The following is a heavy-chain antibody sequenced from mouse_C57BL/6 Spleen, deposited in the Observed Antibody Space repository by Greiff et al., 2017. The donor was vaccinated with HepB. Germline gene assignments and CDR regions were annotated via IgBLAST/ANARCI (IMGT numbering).Heavy chain of an antibody. Sequence: VQLQQPGAELVRPGASVKLSCTASGFNIKDYYMHWVKQRPEQGLEWIGRIDPEDGDTEYAPKFQGKATMTADISSNTAYLQLSSLTSEDTAVYYCTCYYGSSPWYFDVWGTGTTVTVSS. CDR1: GFNIKDYY. D-gene: IGHD1-1*01. CDR2: IDPEDGDT. V-gene: IGHV14-1*01. CDR3: TCYYGSSPWYFDV. J-gene: IGHJ1*03.